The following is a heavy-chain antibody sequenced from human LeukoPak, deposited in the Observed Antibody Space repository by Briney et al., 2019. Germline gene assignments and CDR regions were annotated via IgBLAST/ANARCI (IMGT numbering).Heavy chain of an antibody. J-gene: IGHJ4*02. CDR2: IKGDGSHT. V-gene: IGHV3-74*01. CDR3: ARDSLYCSSTSCYREGFDY. Sequence: GGSLRLSCAASGFTFSNYWMHWVRQAPGKGLVWVSRIKGDGSHTIYADSVKGRFTISRDNAKNSLYLQMNSLRAEDTAVYYCARDSLYCSSTSCYREGFDYWGQGTLVTVSS. D-gene: IGHD2-2*02. CDR1: GFTFSNYW.